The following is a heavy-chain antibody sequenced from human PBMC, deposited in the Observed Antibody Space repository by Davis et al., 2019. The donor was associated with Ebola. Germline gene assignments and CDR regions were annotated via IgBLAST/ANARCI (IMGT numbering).Heavy chain of an antibody. D-gene: IGHD2-15*01. V-gene: IGHV3-13*01. Sequence: PGGSLRLSCAASGFTFSYYDMQWVRYAAGTGLERVSGIGTIGGDTHYADSVKGRFTISRDDAKNSLYLQMDSLRAGDTAIYYCARANSGCTGGGCFSGHWFDPWGQGTLVTVSS. J-gene: IGHJ5*02. CDR1: GFTFSYYD. CDR3: ARANSGCTGGGCFSGHWFDP. CDR2: IGTIGGDT.